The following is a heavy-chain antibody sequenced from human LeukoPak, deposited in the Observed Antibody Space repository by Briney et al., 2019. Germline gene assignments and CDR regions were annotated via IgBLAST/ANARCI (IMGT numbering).Heavy chain of an antibody. CDR2: ISAYNGNT. CDR1: GYTFTSYG. V-gene: IGHV1-18*01. J-gene: IGHJ4*02. CDR3: ARAVISFGGVIAKGFDC. D-gene: IGHD3-16*02. Sequence: ASVKVSCKASGYTFTSYGISWVRQAPGQGLECMGWISAYNGNTNYAQKLQGRVTMTTDTSTSTAYMELRGLRSDDTAVYYCARAVISFGGVIAKGFDCWGQGTLVTISS.